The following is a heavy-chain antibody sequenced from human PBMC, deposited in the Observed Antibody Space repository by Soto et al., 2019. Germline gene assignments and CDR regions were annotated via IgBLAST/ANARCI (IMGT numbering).Heavy chain of an antibody. CDR2: IIPIIGTA. D-gene: IGHD5-12*01. CDR1: GGTFNNYA. V-gene: IGHV1-69*01. J-gene: IGHJ4*02. CDR3: ARGGVDVVATSAFDY. Sequence: QVQLVQSGAEVKKPGASVKVSCKASGGTFNNYAISWGRQAPGQGLEWMGGIIPIIGTADDAHKFQGRLAISADESTGTTFMELSSLRYEDTALYYCARGGVDVVATSAFDYWGQGTLVSVSS.